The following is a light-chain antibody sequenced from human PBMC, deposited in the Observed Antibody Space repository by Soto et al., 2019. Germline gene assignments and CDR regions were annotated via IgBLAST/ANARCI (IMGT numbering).Light chain of an antibody. V-gene: IGKV3-20*01. CDR3: QQYGSSPIFP. CDR2: GAS. CDR1: QSVSSSY. J-gene: IGKJ3*01. Sequence: EIVLTQSPGTLSLSPGERATLSCRASQSVSSSYLAWYQQKPGQAPRLLIYGASSSVTGIPDRFSGSGSGTDFTLTISRLEPEDFAVYYCQQYGSSPIFPFGPGTKVDI.